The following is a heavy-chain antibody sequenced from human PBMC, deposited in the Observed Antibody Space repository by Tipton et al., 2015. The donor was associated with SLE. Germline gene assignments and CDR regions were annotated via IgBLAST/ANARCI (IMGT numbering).Heavy chain of an antibody. J-gene: IGHJ3*02. CDR2: IFYGSA. D-gene: IGHD5-12*01. V-gene: IGHV4-4*02. Sequence: TLSLTCAVYGGSISSRNWWSWIRQPPGKGLEWLGYIFYGSANYNPSLKSRVAISVDTSKNQFSLKVSSVTAADSAVYYCARHKVGIWAFDIWGQGTMVTVFS. CDR3: ARHKVGIWAFDI. CDR1: GGSISSRNW.